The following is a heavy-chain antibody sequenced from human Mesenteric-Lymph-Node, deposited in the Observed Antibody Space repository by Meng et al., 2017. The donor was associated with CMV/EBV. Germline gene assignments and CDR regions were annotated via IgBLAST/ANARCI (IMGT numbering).Heavy chain of an antibody. CDR3: ARGDRNSELPSQH. V-gene: IGHV4-30-4*01. CDR1: GGSINSGVYY. D-gene: IGHD4-23*01. CDR2: IFYRGST. Sequence: LRLSCTVSGGSINSGVYYWNWVRQRPGEGLEWIGYIFYRGSTYYNLSLKSRVTISSDTSKTQFSLMLTSVTAADTAVYYCARGDRNSELPSQHWGQGTLVTVSS. J-gene: IGHJ1*01.